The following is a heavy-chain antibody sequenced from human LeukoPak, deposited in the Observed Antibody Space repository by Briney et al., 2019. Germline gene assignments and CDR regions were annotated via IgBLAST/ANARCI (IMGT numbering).Heavy chain of an antibody. V-gene: IGHV3-15*01. CDR3: TTDLDY. J-gene: IGHJ4*02. Sequence: GGSLRLSCAGSGFIFSYVWMSWLRQVPGKGLEWVGRIKSKSDGGTIDYAAPVKGRITMSRDDSRKTLSLELNNLKTEDTGMYYCTTDLDYWGQGTRVTVSS. CDR2: IKSKSDGGTI. CDR1: GFIFSYVW.